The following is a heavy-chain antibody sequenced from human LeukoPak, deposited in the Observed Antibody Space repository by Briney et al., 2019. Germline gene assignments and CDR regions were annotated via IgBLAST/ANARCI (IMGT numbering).Heavy chain of an antibody. CDR1: GGSISRNY. Sequence: SETLSLTCTVSGGSISRNYWNWIRQPPGKGLEWIGYIYHSGSTNYNPSLQSRVTISVDTSKNQFSLNLNSVTAADTAVYYCARGGAARLHFQNWGQGTLVTVSP. V-gene: IGHV4-59*01. CDR3: ARGGAARLHFQN. J-gene: IGHJ1*01. CDR2: IYHSGST. D-gene: IGHD6-6*01.